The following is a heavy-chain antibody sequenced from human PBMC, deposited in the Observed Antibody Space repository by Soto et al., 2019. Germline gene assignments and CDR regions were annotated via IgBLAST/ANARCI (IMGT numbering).Heavy chain of an antibody. CDR3: ARTSAAGKYYSGMDV. V-gene: IGHV5-51*01. D-gene: IGHD6-13*01. CDR2: IYPGDSDT. Sequence: LGESLKISCKASGYSFTSYWIGWVRQMPGKGLEWMGIIYPGDSDTRYSPSFQGQVTISADKSISTAYLQWSSLKASDTAMYYCARTSAAGKYYSGMDVWGQGTTVTVSS. J-gene: IGHJ6*02. CDR1: GYSFTSYW.